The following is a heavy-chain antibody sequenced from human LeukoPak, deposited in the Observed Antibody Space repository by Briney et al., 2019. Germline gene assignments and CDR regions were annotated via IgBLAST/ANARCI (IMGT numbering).Heavy chain of an antibody. CDR1: GASVSSSTYS. V-gene: IGHV4-61*01. CDR2: IYYSGST. CDR3: ASDYGSGSYRFVY. Sequence: SETLSLTCAVSGASVSSSTYSWSWIRQPPGKGLEWIAYIYYSGSTTYNPSLKSRVTISLDTSKNQFSLKLSSVTAADTAVYYCASDYGSGSYRFVYWGQGTLVTVSS. J-gene: IGHJ4*02. D-gene: IGHD3-10*01.